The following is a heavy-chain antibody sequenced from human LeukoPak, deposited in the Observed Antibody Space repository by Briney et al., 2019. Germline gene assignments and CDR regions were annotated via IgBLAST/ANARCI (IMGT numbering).Heavy chain of an antibody. V-gene: IGHV1-8*01. CDR3: AREGISVATTRPFDY. D-gene: IGHD5-12*01. J-gene: IGHJ4*02. CDR1: GYTLTSYD. Sequence: ASVKVSCKASGYTLTSYDINRVRQATGQGLEWMGWMNPNSDNTGYAQKFQGRVTMTRNTSISTAYMELSSLRSEDTAVYYCAREGISVATTRPFDYWGQGTLVTVSS. CDR2: MNPNSDNT.